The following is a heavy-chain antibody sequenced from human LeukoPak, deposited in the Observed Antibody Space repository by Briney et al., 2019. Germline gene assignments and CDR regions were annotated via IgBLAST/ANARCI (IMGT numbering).Heavy chain of an antibody. Sequence: KTSETLSLTCTVSGGSISGFFWSWIRQSPGKGLEWIGYIYYTGTTNYNPSLKSRVTLSIDTSKNQLSLKLSSVTAADTAVYYCAGGSKWPAFDYWGQGSLVTVSS. CDR3: AGGSKWPAFDY. J-gene: IGHJ4*02. CDR1: GGSISGFF. D-gene: IGHD5-12*01. CDR2: IYYTGTT. V-gene: IGHV4-59*01.